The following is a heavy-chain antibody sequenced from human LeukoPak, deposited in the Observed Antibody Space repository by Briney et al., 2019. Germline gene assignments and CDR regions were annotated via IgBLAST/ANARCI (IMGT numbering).Heavy chain of an antibody. CDR2: IIPIFGTA. CDR3: ARGSYYDSSGYSDN. J-gene: IGHJ4*02. V-gene: IGHV1-69*05. CDR1: GGTFSSYA. D-gene: IGHD3-22*01. Sequence: ASVKVSCKASGGTFSSYAISWVRQAPGQGLEWMGGIIPIFGTANYAQKFQGRVTITTDESTSTAYMELSSLRSEDTAVYYCARGSYYDSSGYSDNWGQGTLVTVSS.